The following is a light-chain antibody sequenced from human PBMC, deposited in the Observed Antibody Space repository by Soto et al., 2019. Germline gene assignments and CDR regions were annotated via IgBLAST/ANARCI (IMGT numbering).Light chain of an antibody. J-gene: IGLJ1*01. CDR1: NSDVGSYNY. CDR3: CSYAGSNTHYV. Sequence: QSLLTQPRSVSGSPGQTVTSCCARDNSDVGSYNYVSWYQQHPGKAPKLLIYDVSKRPSGVPDRFSGSKSGNTASLTISGLQAEDESDYYCCSYAGSNTHYVFGTGTKVTVL. CDR2: DVS. V-gene: IGLV2-11*01.